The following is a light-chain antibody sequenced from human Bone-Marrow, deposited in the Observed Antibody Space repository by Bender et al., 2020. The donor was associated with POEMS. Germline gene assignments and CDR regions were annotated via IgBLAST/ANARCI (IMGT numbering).Light chain of an antibody. V-gene: IGLV3-21*02. J-gene: IGLJ2*01. CDR2: DDG. CDR1: NVGGNS. Sequence: SYVLTQPPSVSVAPGQTATITCGGDNVGGNSVHWYQQKPGLAPVLVVYDDGDRPSGIPGRFSGSTSGTTVTLTISGVQAEDEGDYFCQSADNSATHVVFGGGTKLTVL. CDR3: QSADNSATHVV.